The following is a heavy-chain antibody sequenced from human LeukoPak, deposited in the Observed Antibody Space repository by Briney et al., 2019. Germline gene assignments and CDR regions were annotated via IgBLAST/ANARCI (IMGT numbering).Heavy chain of an antibody. V-gene: IGHV3-30*02. CDR1: GIIVRTST. CDR3: AKDLSSSFFDY. D-gene: IGHD6-13*01. CDR2: IRYDGSNK. Sequence: GGSLRLSCVASGIIVRTSTMIWVRQAPGKGLEWVAFIRYDGSNKYYADSVKGRFTISRDNSKNTLYLQMNSLRAEDTAVYYCAKDLSSSFFDYWGQGTLVTVSS. J-gene: IGHJ4*02.